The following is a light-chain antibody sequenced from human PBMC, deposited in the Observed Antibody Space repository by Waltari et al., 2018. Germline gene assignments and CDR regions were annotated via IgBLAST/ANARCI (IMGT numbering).Light chain of an antibody. V-gene: IGLV2-8*01. J-gene: IGLJ1*01. CDR2: EVF. Sequence: QSALTQPPPPSGSPGQSVPLSCNGTSHDIGRYNYVPWYQQYPGKAPKLVIYEVFQRPAGVPDRFSGSKSGNTASLTVSGLQIEDEADYYCGSYGGSNTYVFGSGTTVTVL. CDR3: GSYGGSNTYV. CDR1: SHDIGRYNY.